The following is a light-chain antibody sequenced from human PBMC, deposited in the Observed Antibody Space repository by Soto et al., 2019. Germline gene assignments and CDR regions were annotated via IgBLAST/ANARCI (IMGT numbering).Light chain of an antibody. Sequence: QSALTQPASLSGSPGQSITISCTGTSRDVGGYNYVSWYQHRPGEVPKLIIYDVGNRPSGVSDRFSGSKSGDTASLTISGLRAEDEADYYCNSYRNTAARYVFGTGTKVTVL. CDR3: NSYRNTAARYV. V-gene: IGLV2-14*03. CDR2: DVG. J-gene: IGLJ1*01. CDR1: SRDVGGYNY.